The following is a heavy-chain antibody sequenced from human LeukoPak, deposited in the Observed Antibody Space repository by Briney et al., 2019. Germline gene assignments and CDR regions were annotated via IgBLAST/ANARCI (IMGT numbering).Heavy chain of an antibody. CDR1: GFTFSNVW. CDR3: TTHRGEWVLDS. D-gene: IGHD3-16*01. J-gene: IGHJ4*02. V-gene: IGHV3-15*01. CDR2: IISISGGGTS. Sequence: GGSLRLSCAASGFTFSNVWMSWVRQVPGKGLEWVGCIISISGGGTSDYPAPVKGRFTISRDDSKNTVYLQMNSLKTEDTAVYYCTTHRGEWVLDSWGQGTLVTVSS.